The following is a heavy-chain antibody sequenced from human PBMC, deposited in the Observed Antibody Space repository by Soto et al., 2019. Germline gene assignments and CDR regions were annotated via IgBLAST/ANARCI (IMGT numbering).Heavy chain of an antibody. CDR2: IYSGGTT. CDR1: GFTVSSNY. V-gene: IGHV3-66*01. D-gene: IGHD3-10*01. Sequence: EVQLVESGGGLVQPGGSLRLSCAASGFTVSSNYMTWVRQAPGKGPEWVSNIYSGGTTSYADSVKGRFTISRDNSKNTLFLQMNSLRDDDTAVYYCASGASGNYRWGQGTLVTVSS. CDR3: ASGASGNYR. J-gene: IGHJ4*02.